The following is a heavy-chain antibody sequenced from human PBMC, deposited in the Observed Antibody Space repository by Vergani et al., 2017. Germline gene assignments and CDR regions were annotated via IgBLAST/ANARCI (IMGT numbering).Heavy chain of an antibody. CDR1: GFTFSSYA. CDR2: ISGSGGST. D-gene: IGHD2-15*01. CDR3: AKGGYCSGGSCYAYYFDY. Sequence: EVQLLESGGGLVQPGGSLRLSCVASGFTFSSYAMSWVRQAPGKGLEWVSAISGSGGSTYYADSVKGRFTISIDNSKNTLYLQMNSLRAEDTAVYYCAKGGYCSGGSCYAYYFDYWGQGTLVTVSS. J-gene: IGHJ4*02. V-gene: IGHV3-23*01.